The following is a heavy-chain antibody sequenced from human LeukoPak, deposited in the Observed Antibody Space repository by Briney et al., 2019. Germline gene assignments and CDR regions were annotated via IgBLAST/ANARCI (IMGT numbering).Heavy chain of an antibody. D-gene: IGHD2-2*01. Sequence: SDTLSLTCTVSGDSIGSYFWSWIRQSPGKGLEWIGHIYHSGSTNYNPSLKSRVTISVDTSKNQLSLKLTSVTSADTAVYYCARDGPAYTSRWYDYYYGLDVWGPGTTVTVSS. CDR2: IYHSGST. V-gene: IGHV4-59*01. CDR3: ARDGPAYTSRWYDYYYGLDV. J-gene: IGHJ6*02. CDR1: GDSIGSYF.